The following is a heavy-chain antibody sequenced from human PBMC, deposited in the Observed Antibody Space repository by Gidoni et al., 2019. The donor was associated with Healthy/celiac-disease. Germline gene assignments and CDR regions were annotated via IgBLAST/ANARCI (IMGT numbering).Heavy chain of an antibody. CDR2: IYSGGST. D-gene: IGHD4-17*01. CDR3: ARDTSSDYGDYGWFDP. Sequence: EVQLVESGGGLVQPGGSLRLSCAASGFPVSSNYMSWVRQAPGKGLEWVSVIYSGGSTYYADSVKGRFTISRDNSKNTLYLQMNSLRAEDTAVYYCARDTSSDYGDYGWFDPWGQGTLVTVSS. V-gene: IGHV3-66*01. CDR1: GFPVSSNY. J-gene: IGHJ5*02.